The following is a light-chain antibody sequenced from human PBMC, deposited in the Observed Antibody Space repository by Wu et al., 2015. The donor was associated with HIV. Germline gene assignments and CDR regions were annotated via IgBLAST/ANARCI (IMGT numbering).Light chain of an antibody. V-gene: IGKV3-20*01. CDR2: VAS. Sequence: IVLTQSPVTLSLSPGETATLSCRASQSVSNNYLAWYQQKPNQAPKLLIYVASRRATGIPARFSGSGSGTDFTLTISSLETEDFAVYYCQQYDSSPRTFGQGTKVEIK. J-gene: IGKJ1*01. CDR1: QSVSNNY. CDR3: QQYDSSPRT.